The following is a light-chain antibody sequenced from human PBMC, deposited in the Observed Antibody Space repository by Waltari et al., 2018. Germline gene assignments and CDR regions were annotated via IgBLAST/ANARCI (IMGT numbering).Light chain of an antibody. Sequence: QTVVTQEPSLSVSPGGTVTLTCALSSGSVSSTSYPTWYQQTPGQPPRTLVYKGISRSSGVPARFSGSILGNTAALTITGDQADDESDYYCSMYMGSGVWVFGGGTKLSVL. CDR2: KGI. J-gene: IGLJ3*02. CDR3: SMYMGSGVWV. CDR1: SGSVSSTSY. V-gene: IGLV8-61*01.